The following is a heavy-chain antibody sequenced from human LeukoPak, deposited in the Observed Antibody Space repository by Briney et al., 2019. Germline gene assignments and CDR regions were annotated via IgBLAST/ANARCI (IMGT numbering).Heavy chain of an antibody. CDR1: GGSISSGGYY. D-gene: IGHD3-9*01. CDR3: ARQSYYDILTGYGGFDY. CDR2: IYDSGST. Sequence: SQTLSLTCTVSGGSISSGGYYWSWIRQPPGKGLEWIGFIYDSGSTNYNPSLKSRVTISVDTSKNQFSLKLSSVTAADTAVYYCARQSYYDILTGYGGFDYWGQGTLVTVSS. J-gene: IGHJ4*02. V-gene: IGHV4-30-2*01.